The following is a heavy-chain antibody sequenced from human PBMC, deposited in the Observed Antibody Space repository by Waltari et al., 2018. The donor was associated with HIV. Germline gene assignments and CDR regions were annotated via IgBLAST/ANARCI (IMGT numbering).Heavy chain of an antibody. D-gene: IGHD6-19*01. CDR2: ISGTNK. J-gene: IGHJ5*02. V-gene: IGHV3-30*18. CDR3: AKDMRGVAVAGTDR. Sequence: QVHLVESGGGVAQPGRSLKLSCPASGFTLSYYGMHRVRQAPGKGLEWVAVISGTNKFYGDSVKGRFTISRDNSENTLFLQMNSLRPEDTAMYYCAKDMRGVAVAGTDRWGQGTLVIVSS. CDR1: GFTLSYYG.